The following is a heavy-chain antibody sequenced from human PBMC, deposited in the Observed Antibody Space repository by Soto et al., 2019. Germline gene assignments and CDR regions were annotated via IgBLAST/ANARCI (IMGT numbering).Heavy chain of an antibody. V-gene: IGHV3-64D*06. CDR3: VKPNASVGYDD. D-gene: IGHD1-1*01. Sequence: PGGSLRLSCSASGFTLNKYAMHWVRQAPGKGLEYVSAITHNGDSTYYADSVKGRFTISRDNSKNTLYLQMSSLRTEDTAVYYCVKPNASVGYDDWGQGTLVTVSS. CDR2: ITHNGDST. CDR1: GFTLNKYA. J-gene: IGHJ4*02.